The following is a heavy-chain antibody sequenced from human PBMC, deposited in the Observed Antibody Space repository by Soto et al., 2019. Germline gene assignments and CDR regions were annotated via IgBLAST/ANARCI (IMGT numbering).Heavy chain of an antibody. V-gene: IGHV4-34*01. CDR1: GGSFSGSY. CDR2: INHSGST. D-gene: IGHD3-9*01. J-gene: IGHJ4*02. Sequence: SETLSLTCALYGGSFSGSYWSWSRQPPGKGLEWIREINHSGSTNYNPSLKSRVTISVDTSKNQFSLKMSSVTAADTAVYYCARGSPILTGYDYWGQGTLVTVSS. CDR3: ARGSPILTGYDY.